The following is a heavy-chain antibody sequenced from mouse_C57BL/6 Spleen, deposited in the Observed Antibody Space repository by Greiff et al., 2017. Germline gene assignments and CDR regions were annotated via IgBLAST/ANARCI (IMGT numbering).Heavy chain of an antibody. CDR1: GYTFTSYW. Sequence: QVQLQQPGAELVKPGASVKMSCKASGYTFTSYWITWVKQRPGHGLEWIGDIYPGSGSTNYNEKFKSKATLTVDTSSSTAYMQLSSLTSEDSAVYYCARDYGSSYVAMDYWGQGTSVTVSS. CDR3: ARDYGSSYVAMDY. CDR2: IYPGSGST. V-gene: IGHV1-55*01. D-gene: IGHD1-1*01. J-gene: IGHJ4*01.